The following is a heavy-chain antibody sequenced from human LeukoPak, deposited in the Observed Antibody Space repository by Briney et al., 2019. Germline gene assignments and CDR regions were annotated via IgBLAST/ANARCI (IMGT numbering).Heavy chain of an antibody. Sequence: VASVKVSCKASGYTFTGYYMHWARQAPGQGLEWMGWIKPNSGGTNYAQKFQGRVSMTRDTSISTAYMELSRLRSDDTAVYYCARARGDIVVVPAAIWFDPWGQGTLVTVPS. CDR3: ARARGDIVVVPAAIWFDP. V-gene: IGHV1-2*02. CDR2: IKPNSGGT. J-gene: IGHJ5*02. D-gene: IGHD2-2*01. CDR1: GYTFTGYY.